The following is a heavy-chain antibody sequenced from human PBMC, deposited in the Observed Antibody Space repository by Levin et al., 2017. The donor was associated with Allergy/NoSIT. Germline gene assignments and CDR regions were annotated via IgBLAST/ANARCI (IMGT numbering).Heavy chain of an antibody. CDR1: GFTFSSYS. CDR3: ARDGADGDYDDAFDI. D-gene: IGHD4-17*01. Sequence: GGSLRLSCAASGFTFSSYSMNWVRQAPGKGLEWVSYISSSSSTIYYADSVKGRFTISRDNAKNSLYLQMNSLRAEDTAVYYCARDGADGDYDDAFDIWGQGTMVTVSS. V-gene: IGHV3-48*01. CDR2: ISSSSSTI. J-gene: IGHJ3*02.